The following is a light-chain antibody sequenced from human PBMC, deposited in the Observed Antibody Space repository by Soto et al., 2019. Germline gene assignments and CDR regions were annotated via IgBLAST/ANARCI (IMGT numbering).Light chain of an antibody. V-gene: IGLV2-14*01. CDR2: EVT. J-gene: IGLJ1*01. Sequence: ALTQPASVSGSPGQSITISCTGTSSDVGGYNYVSWYQLHPGKAPKLILYEVTNRPSGVSDRFSGSKSGNTASLTISGLQAEDEADYYCSSYTSSTAYVFGTGTKV. CDR1: SSDVGGYNY. CDR3: SSYTSSTAYV.